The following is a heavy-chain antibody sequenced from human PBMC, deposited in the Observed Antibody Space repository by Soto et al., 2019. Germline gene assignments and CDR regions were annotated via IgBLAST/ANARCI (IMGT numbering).Heavy chain of an antibody. V-gene: IGHV4-39*07. CDR3: ARTEKFYYYDNSGFPFAP. Sequence: SETLSLTCSVSGGSISSSSFYWAWIRQSPGKGLEWIGSVYYNGDTNYNPSLNSRVTISVDASKKQFSLKLSSVTAADTAVYFCARTEKFYYYDNSGFPFAPGGKETLVTVPS. CDR2: VYYNGDT. J-gene: IGHJ5*02. CDR1: GGSISSSSFY. D-gene: IGHD3-22*01.